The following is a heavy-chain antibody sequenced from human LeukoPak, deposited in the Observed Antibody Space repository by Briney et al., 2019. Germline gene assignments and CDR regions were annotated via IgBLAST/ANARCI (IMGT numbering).Heavy chain of an antibody. CDR3: ARVPIFGVVIMRRDDY. Sequence: GATVKVSSKPSGYTFTAFYMHWVRQAPGQGLECMRWINPDSGDTNNAQKFQGRVTMARDTSVSTVYMELSRLTSDDTAVYYCARVPIFGVVIMRRDDYWGQGTLVTVSS. V-gene: IGHV1-2*02. CDR2: INPDSGDT. CDR1: GYTFTAFY. J-gene: IGHJ4*02. D-gene: IGHD3-3*01.